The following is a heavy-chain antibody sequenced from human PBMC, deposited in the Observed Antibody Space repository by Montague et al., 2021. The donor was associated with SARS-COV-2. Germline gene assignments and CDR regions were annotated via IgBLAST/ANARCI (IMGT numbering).Heavy chain of an antibody. D-gene: IGHD3-3*01. CDR2: IYYSGST. CDR3: ARDPWRITIFGVVTRYGVDV. Sequence: SETLSLTCIVSGGSVSSGSYYWSWSRQPPGKGLEWIGYIYYSGSTKYNPSLKSRVTISVDTSKDQFSLKLSSVTAADTAVYYCARDPWRITIFGVVTRYGVDVWGPGTTVTGSS. CDR1: GGSVSSGSYY. J-gene: IGHJ6*02. V-gene: IGHV4-61*01.